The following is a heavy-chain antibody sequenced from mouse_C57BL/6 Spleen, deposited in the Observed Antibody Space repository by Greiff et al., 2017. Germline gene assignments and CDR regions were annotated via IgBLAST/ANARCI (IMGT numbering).Heavy chain of an antibody. J-gene: IGHJ4*01. Sequence: EVKLQESGPGLVKPSQSLSLTCSVTGYSITSGYYWNWIRQFPGNKLEWMGYISYDGSNNYNPSLKNRISITRDTSKNQFFLKLNSVTTEDTATYYCARNSPLYAMDYWGQGTSVTVSS. CDR1: GYSITSGYY. V-gene: IGHV3-6*01. CDR3: ARNSPLYAMDY. CDR2: ISYDGSN. D-gene: IGHD3-1*01.